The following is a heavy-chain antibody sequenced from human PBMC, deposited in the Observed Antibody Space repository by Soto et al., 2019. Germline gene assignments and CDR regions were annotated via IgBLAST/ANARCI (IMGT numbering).Heavy chain of an antibody. Sequence: KPSETLSLTGTVAGGSSSSGGYYWSWIRQHPGKRLEWIGYIYYSGSTYYNPPRKRRGTISVDTSKNHFFLKLSSVNAADTAVYYCARDILYYYGSGSYYSSQVYYYYGMDVWGPGTTLTVFS. CDR2: IYYSGST. V-gene: IGHV4-31*03. D-gene: IGHD3-10*01. CDR3: ARDILYYYGSGSYYSSQVYYYYGMDV. J-gene: IGHJ6*02. CDR1: GGSSSSGGYY.